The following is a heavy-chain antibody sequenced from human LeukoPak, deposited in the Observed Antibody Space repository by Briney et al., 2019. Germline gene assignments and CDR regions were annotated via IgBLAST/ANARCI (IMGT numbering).Heavy chain of an antibody. CDR1: GFSFSSSW. V-gene: IGHV3-74*01. D-gene: IGHD1-26*01. Sequence: GGSLRLSCAASGFSFSSSWMHWVRQAPGKGLVWVSRINDDETSTSYADSVKGRFTISRDNAKNTLYLQVNSLRADDTAVYYCATTGSGSYYDYWGQGTLVTVSS. CDR3: ATTGSGSYYDY. CDR2: INDDETST. J-gene: IGHJ4*02.